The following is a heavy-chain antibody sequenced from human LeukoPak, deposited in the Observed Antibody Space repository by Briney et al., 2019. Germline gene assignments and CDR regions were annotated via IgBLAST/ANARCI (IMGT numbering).Heavy chain of an antibody. Sequence: ASVKVSCKASGYTFTNYDINWVRQATGQGLEWMGWMNPNSGNTGYAQKFQGRVTMTRNTSISTAYMELSSLRSEDTAVYYCARGSAAAYYLFDYWGQGTLVTVSS. CDR2: MNPNSGNT. CDR3: ARGSAAAYYLFDY. V-gene: IGHV1-8*01. D-gene: IGHD6-13*01. J-gene: IGHJ4*02. CDR1: GYTFTNYD.